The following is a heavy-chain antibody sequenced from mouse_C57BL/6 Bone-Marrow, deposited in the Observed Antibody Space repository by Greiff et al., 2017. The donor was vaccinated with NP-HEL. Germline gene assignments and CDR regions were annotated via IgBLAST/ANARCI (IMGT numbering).Heavy chain of an antibody. CDR2: IYPGDGDT. Sequence: QVHVKQSGPELVKPGASVKISCKASGYAFSSSWMNWVKQRPGKGLEWIGRIYPGDGDTNYNGKFKGKATLTADKSSSTAYMQLSSLTSEDSAVYFCARPYDGYPAWFAYWGQGTLVTVSA. V-gene: IGHV1-82*01. J-gene: IGHJ3*01. CDR3: ARPYDGYPAWFAY. CDR1: GYAFSSSW. D-gene: IGHD2-3*01.